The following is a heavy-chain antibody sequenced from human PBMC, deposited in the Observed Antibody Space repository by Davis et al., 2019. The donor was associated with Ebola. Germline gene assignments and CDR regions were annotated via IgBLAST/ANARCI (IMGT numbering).Heavy chain of an antibody. CDR3: AREGGRYYDSSGYVFDI. CDR1: GYRFTSYY. J-gene: IGHJ3*02. V-gene: IGHV1-46*01. CDR2: ISPITGGT. Sequence: ASVKVSCKASGYRFTSYYMHWVRQAPGQGLEWMGIISPITGGTSHAQNFQVRVNMTRDTSTSTVYMELSSLRSEDTAVYYCAREGGRYYDSSGYVFDIWGQGTMVKVSS. D-gene: IGHD3-22*01.